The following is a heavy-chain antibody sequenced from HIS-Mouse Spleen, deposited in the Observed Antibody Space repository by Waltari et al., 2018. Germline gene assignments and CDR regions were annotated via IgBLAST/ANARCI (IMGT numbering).Heavy chain of an antibody. CDR3: ARIQAGKLELPFDY. CDR1: GFSPSTSGMC. CDR2: IDWDDDK. V-gene: IGHV2-70*15. D-gene: IGHD1-7*01. Sequence: QVTLRESGPALVKPTQTLTLTCTFPGFSPSTSGMCVSWIRQPPGKALEWLARIDWDDDKYYSTSLKTRLTISKDTSKNQVVLTMTNMDPVDTATYYCARIQAGKLELPFDYWGQGTLVTVSS. J-gene: IGHJ4*02.